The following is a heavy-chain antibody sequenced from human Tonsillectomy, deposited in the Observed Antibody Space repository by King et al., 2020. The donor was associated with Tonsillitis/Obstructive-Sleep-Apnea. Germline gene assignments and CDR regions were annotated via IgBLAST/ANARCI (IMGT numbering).Heavy chain of an antibody. CDR2: IYYSGST. J-gene: IGHJ4*02. CDR1: GGSISSYY. Sequence: HVQLQESGPGLVKPSETLSLTCTVSGGSISSYYWSWIRQPPGKGLEWIGYIYYSGSTNYNPSLKSRVTISVDTSKNQFSLKLSSVTAADTAVYYCARQGYSSGWYYFDYWGQGTLVTASS. V-gene: IGHV4-59*08. D-gene: IGHD6-19*01. CDR3: ARQGYSSGWYYFDY.